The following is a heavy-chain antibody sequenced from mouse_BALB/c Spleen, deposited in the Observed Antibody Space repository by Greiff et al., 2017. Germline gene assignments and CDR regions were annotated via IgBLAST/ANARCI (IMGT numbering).Heavy chain of an antibody. Sequence: VQLHQSGPGLVQPSQSLSITCTVSGFSLPSYGVHWVRQPPGKGLEWLGVIWAGGSTNYNSALMSRLSISKDNSKSQVFLKMNSLQTDDTAMYYCARGGDPWFAYWGQGTLVTVAA. V-gene: IGHV2-9*02. CDR1: GFSLPSYG. CDR2: IWAGGST. CDR3: ARGGDPWFAY. J-gene: IGHJ3*01.